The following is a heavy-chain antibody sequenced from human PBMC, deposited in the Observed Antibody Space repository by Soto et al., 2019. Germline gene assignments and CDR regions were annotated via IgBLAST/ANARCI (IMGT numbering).Heavy chain of an antibody. CDR3: ARIHIFGADNSPTYYYGMDV. Sequence: VQSGPEVKEPGASVKVSCETFGYTFTSYGVTWVRQAPGKGPEWMGWVSGYNGDTDYAQNLQGRVFMTTDRSTKTAYMELRSLRSDDTAVYYCARIHIFGADNSPTYYYGMDVWGQGTTITVSS. CDR1: GYTFTSYG. J-gene: IGHJ6*02. V-gene: IGHV1-18*01. D-gene: IGHD3-3*02. CDR2: VSGYNGDT.